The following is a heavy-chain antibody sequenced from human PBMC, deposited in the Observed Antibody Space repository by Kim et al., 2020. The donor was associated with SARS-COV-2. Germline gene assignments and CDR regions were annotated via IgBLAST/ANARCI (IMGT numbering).Heavy chain of an antibody. J-gene: IGHJ5*02. CDR2: IYYSGST. D-gene: IGHD4-17*01. CDR3: ARDGGDYGDYGHWFDP. Sequence: SETLSLTCTVSGGSISSYYWSWIRQPPGKGLEWIGYIYYSGSTNYNPSLKSRVTISVDTSKNQFSLKLSSVTAADTAVYYCARDGGDYGDYGHWFDPWGQGTLVTVSS. CDR1: GGSISSYY. V-gene: IGHV4-59*01.